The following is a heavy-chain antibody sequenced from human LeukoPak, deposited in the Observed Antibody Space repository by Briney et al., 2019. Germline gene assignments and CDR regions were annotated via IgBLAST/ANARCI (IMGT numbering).Heavy chain of an antibody. CDR2: IYYSGNT. D-gene: IGHD4-17*01. CDR3: ARQTTARPLYYYYYMDV. CDR1: GGSISNKY. V-gene: IGHV4-59*08. J-gene: IGHJ6*03. Sequence: SETLSLTCTVSGGSISNKYWSWIRQPPGKGLEWIGYIYYSGNTNYNPSLKSRVTISVDTSKNQFSLKLSSVTAADTAVYYCARQTTARPLYYYYYMDVWGKGTTVTISS.